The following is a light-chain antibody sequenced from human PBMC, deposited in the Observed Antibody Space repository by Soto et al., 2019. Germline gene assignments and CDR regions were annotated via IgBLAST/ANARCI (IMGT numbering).Light chain of an antibody. V-gene: IGLV2-8*01. J-gene: IGLJ1*01. CDR1: SSDIGGYNY. CDR2: EVN. Sequence: QSALTQPPSASGSPGQSVTISCTGTSSDIGGYNYVSWYQHHPGTAPKLIIYEVNKRPSGVPDRFSGSKSGNTASLTVSGLQAEDEADYYCNSYAGSNKKVFGTGTKVTVL. CDR3: NSYAGSNKKV.